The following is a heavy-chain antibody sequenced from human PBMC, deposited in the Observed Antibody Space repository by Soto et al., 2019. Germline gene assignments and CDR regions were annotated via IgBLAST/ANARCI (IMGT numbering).Heavy chain of an antibody. V-gene: IGHV3-30-3*01. CDR1: GLTFSSYA. D-gene: IGHD3-3*01. CDR2: ISYDGSNK. Sequence: QVQLVESGGGVVQPGRSLRLSCAASGLTFSSYAMHWVRQAPGKGLEWVAVISYDGSNKYYADSVKGRFTISRDNSKNTLYLQMNSLRAEDTAVYYCARGYEWSPDYWGQGTLVTVSS. J-gene: IGHJ4*02. CDR3: ARGYEWSPDY.